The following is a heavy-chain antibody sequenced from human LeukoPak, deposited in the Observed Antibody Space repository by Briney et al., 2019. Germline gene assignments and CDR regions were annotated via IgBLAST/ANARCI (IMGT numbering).Heavy chain of an antibody. J-gene: IGHJ5*02. CDR3: ARSAGTWFDP. D-gene: IGHD1-1*01. Sequence: GGSLRLSCTASGFTFSSYEMNWVRQAPGKGLEWVSHISSSGTIIYYADSVKGRFTISRDNAKNSLYLQMNSLRAEDTAVYYCARSAGTWFDPWGQGTLVTVSS. V-gene: IGHV3-48*03. CDR1: GFTFSSYE. CDR2: ISSSGTII.